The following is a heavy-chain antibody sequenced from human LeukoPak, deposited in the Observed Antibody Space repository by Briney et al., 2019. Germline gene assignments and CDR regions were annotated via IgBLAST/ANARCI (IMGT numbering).Heavy chain of an antibody. J-gene: IGHJ3*02. D-gene: IGHD3-22*01. CDR2: ISYDGSNK. CDR1: GFTFSSYA. Sequence: PGGSLRLSCAASGFTFSSYAMHWVRQAPGKGLEWVAVISYDGSNKYYADSVKGRFTISRDNSKNTLYLQMNSLRAEDTAVYYCAREYYYDSSGSMAPAFDIWGQGTMVTVSS. V-gene: IGHV3-30-3*01. CDR3: AREYYYDSSGSMAPAFDI.